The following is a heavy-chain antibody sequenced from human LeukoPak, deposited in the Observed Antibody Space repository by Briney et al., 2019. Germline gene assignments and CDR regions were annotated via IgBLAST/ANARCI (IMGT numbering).Heavy chain of an antibody. CDR3: ARDRAYNVLDY. Sequence: GGSLRLSCAASGFTFSSYWMHWARQAPGKGLVWVSRIKNDGSSTSYADSVKGRFTISRDNAKNTLYLQMNSLRAEDTAVYYCARDRAYNVLDYWGQGTLVTVSS. J-gene: IGHJ4*02. V-gene: IGHV3-74*01. CDR2: IKNDGSST. D-gene: IGHD3-10*02. CDR1: GFTFSSYW.